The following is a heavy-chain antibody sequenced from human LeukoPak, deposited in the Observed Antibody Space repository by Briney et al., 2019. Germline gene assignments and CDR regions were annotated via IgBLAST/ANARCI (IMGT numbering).Heavy chain of an antibody. J-gene: IGHJ4*02. CDR1: GFTFSSYS. CDR2: ISSSSSYI. D-gene: IGHD3-3*01. V-gene: IGHV3-21*01. CDR3: TKWDRGDFWSGYYFDY. Sequence: PGGSLRLSCVASGFTFSSYSMNWVRQAPGKGLEWVSSISSSSSYIYYADSVKGRFTISRDNAKNSLYLQMNSLRADDTAVYYCTKWDRGDFWSGYYFDYWGQGTLVTVSS.